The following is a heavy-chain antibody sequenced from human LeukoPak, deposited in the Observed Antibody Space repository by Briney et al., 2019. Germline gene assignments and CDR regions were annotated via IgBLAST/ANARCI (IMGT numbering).Heavy chain of an antibody. CDR3: ARDPTWDY. CDR2: INHSGST. CDR1: GGSFSGYY. J-gene: IGHJ4*02. V-gene: IGHV4-34*01. Sequence: SETLSLTCAVYGGSFSGYYWSWIRQPPGKGLEWIGEINHSGSTNYHPSLKSRATISVDTYNNQPSLTLPPVTAADTAVYYCARDPTWDYWGQGTLVTVSS.